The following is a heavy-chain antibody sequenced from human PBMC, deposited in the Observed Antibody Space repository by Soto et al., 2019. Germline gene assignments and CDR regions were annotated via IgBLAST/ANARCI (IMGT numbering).Heavy chain of an antibody. V-gene: IGHV3-48*02. Sequence: EVQLVESGGGLVQPGGSLRLSCAASGFTFSSYSMNWVRQAPGKGLEWVSYISSSSSTIYYADSVKGRFTISRDNAKNSLYLQMNSLRDEDTAIYYCASELWYSSSFDFWGQGTLVTVSS. D-gene: IGHD6-13*01. CDR1: GFTFSSYS. CDR3: ASELWYSSSFDF. CDR2: ISSSSSTI. J-gene: IGHJ4*02.